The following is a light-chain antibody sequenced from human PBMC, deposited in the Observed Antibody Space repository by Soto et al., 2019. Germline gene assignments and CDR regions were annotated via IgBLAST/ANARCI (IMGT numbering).Light chain of an antibody. CDR1: SSDVGSYNR. CDR3: SSYTSSSTPVV. J-gene: IGLJ2*01. V-gene: IGLV2-18*02. Sequence: QSALTQPPSVSGSPGQSVTISCTGTSSDVGSYNRVSWYQQPPGTAPKLMIYEVSNRPSGVPDRFSGSKSGNTASLTISGLQAEDEAEYYCSSYTSSSTPVVFGGGTQLTVL. CDR2: EVS.